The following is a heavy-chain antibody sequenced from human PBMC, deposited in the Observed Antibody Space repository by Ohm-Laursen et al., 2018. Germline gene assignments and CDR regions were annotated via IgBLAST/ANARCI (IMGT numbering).Heavy chain of an antibody. J-gene: IGHJ4*02. V-gene: IGHV4-59*08. CDR2: ICNSGNT. Sequence: SDTLSLTCTVSGGSISTYYWSWIRQPPGKGLEWIGYICNSGNTNYNPSLKSRVTISVDTSKNQFSLKLSSVTAADTAVYYCARSKKGYSSAIWGQGTLVTVSS. CDR3: ARSKKGYSSAI. D-gene: IGHD5-18*01. CDR1: GGSISTYY.